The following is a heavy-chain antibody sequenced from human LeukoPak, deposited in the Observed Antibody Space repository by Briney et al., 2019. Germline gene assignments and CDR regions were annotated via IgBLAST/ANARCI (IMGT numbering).Heavy chain of an antibody. CDR1: GGSFSGYY. V-gene: IGHV4-34*01. Sequence: PSETLSLTCAVYGGSFSGYYWSWIRQPPGKGLEWIGEISHSGSTNYNPSLKSRVTISVDTSKNQFSLKLSSVTAADTAVYYCARGGYCSSTSCTTLRDDYVWGSYRYTGYYFDYWGQGTLVTVSS. D-gene: IGHD3-16*02. CDR3: ARGGYCSSTSCTTLRDDYVWGSYRYTGYYFDY. CDR2: ISHSGST. J-gene: IGHJ4*02.